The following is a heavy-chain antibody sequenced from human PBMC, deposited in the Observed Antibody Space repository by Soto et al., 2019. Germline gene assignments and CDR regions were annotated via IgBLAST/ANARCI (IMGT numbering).Heavy chain of an antibody. CDR1: GGSISRYY. CDR2: AYYSGDT. CDR3: ARDRSTYGGGGTGEVKENWFDP. J-gene: IGHJ5*02. D-gene: IGHD2-8*01. Sequence: SETLSLTCSVSGGSISRYYWSWIRQPPGKGLEWIGYAYYSGDTGYNPSLQSRVTMAVDTSKNQVSLKLTSVTAADTAVYYCARDRSTYGGGGTGEVKENWFDPWGQGALVT. V-gene: IGHV4-59*01.